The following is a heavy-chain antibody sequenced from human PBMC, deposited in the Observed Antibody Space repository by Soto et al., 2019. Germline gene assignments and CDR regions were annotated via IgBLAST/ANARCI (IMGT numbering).Heavy chain of an antibody. CDR2: IYSGGAT. CDR1: EFSVSSNY. CDR3: ARGSYRAFDY. J-gene: IGHJ4*02. D-gene: IGHD4-4*01. V-gene: IGHV3-53*01. Sequence: AGGSLRLSCAASEFSVSSNYLSWVRQAPGKGLEWVSGIYSGGATYYGDSVKGRFTFSRDNSKNTVYLQMNSLRVEDTAVYYCARGSYRAFDYWGQGALVTVSS.